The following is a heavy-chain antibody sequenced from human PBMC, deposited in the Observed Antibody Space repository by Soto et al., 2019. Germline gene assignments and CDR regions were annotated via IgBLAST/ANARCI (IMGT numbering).Heavy chain of an antibody. CDR3: ASDSSGWYWGYAFDI. J-gene: IGHJ3*02. CDR1: GFTFRSYW. Sequence: GGSLRLSCAVSGFTFRSYWMYWVRQAAGKGQVWVSRITSDADAVKGRLTISRDNAKNTLYMQMNSLRAEDTAVYYCASDSSGWYWGYAFDIWGQGTMVTVSS. D-gene: IGHD6-19*01. CDR2: ITS. V-gene: IGHV3-74*01.